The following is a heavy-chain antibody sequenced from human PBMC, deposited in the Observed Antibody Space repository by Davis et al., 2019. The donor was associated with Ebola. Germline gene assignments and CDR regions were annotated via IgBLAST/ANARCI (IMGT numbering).Heavy chain of an antibody. CDR3: ARMSGWYYFDY. Sequence: MPSETLSLTCTVSGGSISSYYWGWIRQPPGRGLDWIGYINYHGSTNYNPSLKSRVTISVDTSKNQFSLKLTSVTAADTAVYYCARMSGWYYFDYWGQGTLVPVSS. D-gene: IGHD6-19*01. V-gene: IGHV4-59*01. CDR2: INYHGST. CDR1: GGSISSYY. J-gene: IGHJ4*02.